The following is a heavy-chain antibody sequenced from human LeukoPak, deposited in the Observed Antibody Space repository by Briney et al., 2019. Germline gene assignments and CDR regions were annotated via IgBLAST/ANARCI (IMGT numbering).Heavy chain of an antibody. CDR3: AREREDIVVVPAAIRRDWFDP. CDR1: GGSFSGYY. V-gene: IGHV4-34*01. CDR2: INHSGST. J-gene: IGHJ5*02. D-gene: IGHD2-2*02. Sequence: SETLSLTCAVYGGSFSGYYWSWVRQPPGKGLEWIGEINHSGSTNYNPSLKSRVTISVDTSKHQFSLKLSSVTAADTAVYYCAREREDIVVVPAAIRRDWFDPWGQGTLVTVSS.